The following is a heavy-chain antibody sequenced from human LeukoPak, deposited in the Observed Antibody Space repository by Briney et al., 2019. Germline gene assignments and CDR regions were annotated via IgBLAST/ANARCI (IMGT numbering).Heavy chain of an antibody. V-gene: IGHV3-9*01. CDR3: AKVVAGRRCYYYYIDV. CDR1: GFTIDDYA. CDR2: ISWNSGTI. D-gene: IGHD6-6*01. J-gene: IGHJ6*03. Sequence: GGSLRLSCAASGFTIDDYAMHWVRQAPGKGLEWVSAISWNSGTIGYADSVKGRFTISRDNAKKSLYLQMNSLRADDTVLYYCAKVVAGRRCYYYYIDVWGKGTTVTVSS.